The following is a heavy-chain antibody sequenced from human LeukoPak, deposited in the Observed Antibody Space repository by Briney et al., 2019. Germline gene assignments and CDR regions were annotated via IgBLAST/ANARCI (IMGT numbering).Heavy chain of an antibody. J-gene: IGHJ6*03. V-gene: IGHV3-48*03. CDR1: GFTFSSYE. D-gene: IGHD3-22*01. CDR2: ISSSGSTI. Sequence: QSGGSLRLSCAASGFTFSSYEMNWVRQAPGKGLEWVSYISSSGSTIYYADSVKGRFTISRDNAKNSLYLQMNSLRAEDTAVYYCAKLGYGSSGYYSHYYYYMDVWGKGTTVTISS. CDR3: AKLGYGSSGYYSHYYYYMDV.